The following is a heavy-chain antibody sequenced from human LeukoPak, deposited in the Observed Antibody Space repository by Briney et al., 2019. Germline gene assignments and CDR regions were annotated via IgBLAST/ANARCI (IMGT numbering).Heavy chain of an antibody. CDR1: GYSISSGYY. J-gene: IGHJ5*02. Sequence: SETLSLTCTVSGYSISSGYYWGWIRQPPGKGLEWIGYIYYSGSTNYNPSLKSRVTISVDTSKNQFSLKLSSVTAADTAVYYCARRLSMVAWFDPWGQGTLVTVSS. CDR3: ARRLSMVAWFDP. D-gene: IGHD2/OR15-2a*01. CDR2: IYYSGST. V-gene: IGHV4-61*01.